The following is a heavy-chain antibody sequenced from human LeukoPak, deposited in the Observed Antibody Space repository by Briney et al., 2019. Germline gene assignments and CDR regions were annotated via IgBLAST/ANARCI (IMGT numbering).Heavy chain of an antibody. CDR2: TYYRSKWYN. CDR3: ARDPLRMADWWSTTYENYFDY. D-gene: IGHD2/OR15-2a*01. V-gene: IGHV6-1*01. J-gene: IGHJ4*02. CDR1: GDSVSSNSAA. Sequence: SQTLSLTCAISGDSVSSNSAAWNWIRQSPSRGLEWLGRTYYRSKWYNDYAVSVKSRITINPDTSKNQFSLQLNSVTPEDTAVYYCARDPLRMADWWSTTYENYFDYLGQGTLVTVSS.